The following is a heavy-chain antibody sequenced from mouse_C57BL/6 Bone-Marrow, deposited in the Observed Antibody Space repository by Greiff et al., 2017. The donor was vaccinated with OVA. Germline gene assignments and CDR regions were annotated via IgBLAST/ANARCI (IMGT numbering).Heavy chain of an antibody. CDR2: IHPSDSET. CDR1: GYTFTSYW. CDR3: AVYYDYEFAY. V-gene: IGHV1-74*01. D-gene: IGHD2-4*01. Sequence: QVQLQQPGAELVKPGASVKVSCKASGYTFTSYWMQWGKQRPGQGLEWIGRIHPSDSETNYNQKFKGKATLTVDKSSSTAYMQLSSLTSEDSAVYYCAVYYDYEFAYWGQGTLVTVSA. J-gene: IGHJ3*01.